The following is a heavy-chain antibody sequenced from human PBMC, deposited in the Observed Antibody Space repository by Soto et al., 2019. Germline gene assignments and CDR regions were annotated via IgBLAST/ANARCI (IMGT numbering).Heavy chain of an antibody. D-gene: IGHD3-10*01. V-gene: IGHV3-53*04. Sequence: EVQLVESGGGLVQPGGSLRLSCAASGFTVSSNYMSWVRQAPGKGLEWVSVIYSGGSTYYADSVKGRFTISRNNSKNTLYLQMNSLRAVDSAVYYCARDHYGSGSDPYGMDVWGQGTTVTVSS. CDR2: IYSGGST. J-gene: IGHJ6*02. CDR1: GFTVSSNY. CDR3: ARDHYGSGSDPYGMDV.